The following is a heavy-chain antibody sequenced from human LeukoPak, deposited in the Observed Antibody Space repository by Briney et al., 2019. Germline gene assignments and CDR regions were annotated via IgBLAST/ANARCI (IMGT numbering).Heavy chain of an antibody. CDR2: TWYDGSDK. CDR1: GFTLSSYG. Sequence: PGGSLRLSCAASGFTLSSYGMHWVRQAPGKGLEWVAVTWYDGSDKYYADSVKGRFTISRDNSKNTLYLQMNSLRAEDTAVYYCARARGVYASSSGDLDYWGQGTLVTVSS. CDR3: ARARGVYASSSGDLDY. D-gene: IGHD3-16*01. J-gene: IGHJ4*02. V-gene: IGHV3-33*01.